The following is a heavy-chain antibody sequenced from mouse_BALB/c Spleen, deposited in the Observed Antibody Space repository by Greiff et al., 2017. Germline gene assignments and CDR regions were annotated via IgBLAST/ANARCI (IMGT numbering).Heavy chain of an antibody. J-gene: IGHJ4*01. CDR1: GYTFTSYY. CDR3: ARGYDYDGPMDY. Sequence: VKLMESGPELVKPGASVRISCKASGYTFTSYYIHWVKQRPGQGLEWIGWIYPGNVNTKYNEKFKGKATLTADKSSSTAYMQLSSLTSEDSAVYFCARGYDYDGPMDYWGQGTSVTVSS. V-gene: IGHV1S56*01. D-gene: IGHD2-4*01. CDR2: IYPGNVNT.